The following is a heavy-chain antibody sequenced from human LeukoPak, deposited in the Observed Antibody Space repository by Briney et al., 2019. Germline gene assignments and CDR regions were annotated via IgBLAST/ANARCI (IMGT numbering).Heavy chain of an antibody. CDR1: GGSFSGYY. CDR3: ARDYGSGSGPYYMDV. CDR2: INHSGST. V-gene: IGHV4-34*01. D-gene: IGHD3-10*01. J-gene: IGHJ6*03. Sequence: SETLSLTCAVYGGSFSGYYWSWIRQPPGKGLEWIGEINHSGSTNYNPSLKSRVTISVDTSKNQFSLKLSSVTAADTAVYYCARDYGSGSGPYYMDVWGKGTTVTISS.